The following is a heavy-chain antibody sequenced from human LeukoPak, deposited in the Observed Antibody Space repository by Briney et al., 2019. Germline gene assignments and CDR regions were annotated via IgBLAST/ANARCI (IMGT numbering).Heavy chain of an antibody. CDR3: ARGNNWFDP. J-gene: IGHJ5*02. Sequence: PSQTLSLTCAVSGGSISSGGYSWSWIRQPPGKGLEWIGYIYHSGSTYYNPSLKSRVTISVDTSKNQLSLKLSSVTAADTAVYYCARGNNWFDPWGQGTLVTVSS. V-gene: IGHV4-30-4*07. CDR1: GGSISSGGYS. CDR2: IYHSGST.